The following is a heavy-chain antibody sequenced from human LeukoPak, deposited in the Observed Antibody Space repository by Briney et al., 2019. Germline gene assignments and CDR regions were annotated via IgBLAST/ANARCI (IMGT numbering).Heavy chain of an antibody. CDR2: ISWNSGSI. Sequence: GGSLRLSCAASGFTFDDYAMHWVRQAPGKGLEWVSGISWNSGSIGYADSVKGRFTISRDNAKNSLYLQMNSLRAEDTALYYCAKDMSRWSSGWPSFDYWGQGTLVTVSS. V-gene: IGHV3-9*01. CDR1: GFTFDDYA. CDR3: AKDMSRWSSGWPSFDY. D-gene: IGHD6-19*01. J-gene: IGHJ4*02.